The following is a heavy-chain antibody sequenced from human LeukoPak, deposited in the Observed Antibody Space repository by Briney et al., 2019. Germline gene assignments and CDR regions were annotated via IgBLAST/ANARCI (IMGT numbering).Heavy chain of an antibody. CDR3: ARDPDRGLPEYGMDV. D-gene: IGHD3-10*01. V-gene: IGHV3-48*03. CDR1: GFTFRSYE. Sequence: PGGSLRLSCAASGFTFRSYEMNWVRQAPGKGLEWVSYISSSGSTIYHADSVKGRFTISRDNAKNSLELQMNSLRAEDTALYYCARDPDRGLPEYGMDVWGQGTTVTVSS. CDR2: ISSSGSTI. J-gene: IGHJ6*02.